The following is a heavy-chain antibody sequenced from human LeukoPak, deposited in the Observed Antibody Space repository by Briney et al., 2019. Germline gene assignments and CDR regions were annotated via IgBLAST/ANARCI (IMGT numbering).Heavy chain of an antibody. CDR3: ARASISTMIRGVYSAAPDY. V-gene: IGHV1-18*01. D-gene: IGHD3-10*01. CDR1: GYTFTSYG. J-gene: IGHJ4*02. CDR2: ISAYSGDT. Sequence: ASVKVSCKASGYTFTSYGISWVRQAPGQGLEWMGWISAYSGDTNYAQKLQGRVTMTTDTSTNTAYMELRSLRSDDTALYYCARASISTMIRGVYSAAPDYWGQGTLVTVSS.